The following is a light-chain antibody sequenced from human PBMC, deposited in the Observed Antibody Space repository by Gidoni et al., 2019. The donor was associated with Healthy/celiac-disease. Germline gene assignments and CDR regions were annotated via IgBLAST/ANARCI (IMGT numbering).Light chain of an antibody. CDR2: LGS. CDR1: QSLLHSNGYNC. V-gene: IGKV2-28*01. CDR3: MQARQPPRT. Sequence: ESVMTQSPLSLPVTPGEPASISCRSSQSLLHSNGYNCLDWYLQKPGQSPQLLIYLGSNRASGVPDRFSGSGSGTAFTLKISRVEAEDVGVYYCMQARQPPRTFGPGTKVDIK. J-gene: IGKJ3*01.